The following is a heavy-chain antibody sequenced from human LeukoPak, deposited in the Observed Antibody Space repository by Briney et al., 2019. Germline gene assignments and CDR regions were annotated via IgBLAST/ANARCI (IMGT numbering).Heavy chain of an antibody. CDR2: IYPGDSDT. Sequence: GESLQISCQGSGSIFAGYWIGWVRQLPGKGLEWMAIIYPGDSDTRYSPSFQGQVTISADKSISTAYLQWSSLKASDTAMYYCARTSSGYAFDIWGRGTMVTVSS. CDR1: GSIFAGYW. D-gene: IGHD1-26*01. J-gene: IGHJ3*02. CDR3: ARTSSGYAFDI. V-gene: IGHV5-51*01.